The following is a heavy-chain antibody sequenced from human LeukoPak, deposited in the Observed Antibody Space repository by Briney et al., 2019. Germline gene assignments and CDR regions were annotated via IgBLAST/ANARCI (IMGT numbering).Heavy chain of an antibody. CDR1: GFTFSSYS. CDR2: ISSSSSYI. D-gene: IGHD3-10*01. Sequence: GGSLRLSCAASGFTFSSYSMNWVRQAPGKGLEWVSSISSSSSYIYYADSVRGRFTIPRDNAKNSLYLQMNSLRAEDTAVYYCARARDYYGSGSYWSFAFDIWGQGTMVTVSS. J-gene: IGHJ3*02. CDR3: ARARDYYGSGSYWSFAFDI. V-gene: IGHV3-21*01.